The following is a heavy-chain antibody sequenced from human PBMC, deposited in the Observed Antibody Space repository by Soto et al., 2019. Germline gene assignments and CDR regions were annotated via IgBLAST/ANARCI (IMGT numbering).Heavy chain of an antibody. J-gene: IGHJ4*02. V-gene: IGHV3-48*01. CDR3: ARDSRGYSYGLFDY. D-gene: IGHD5-18*01. CDR2: ISSSSSTI. CDR1: GFTFSSYS. Sequence: GGSLRLSCAASGFTFSSYSMNWVRQAPGKGLEWVSYISSSSSTIYYADSVKGRFTISRDNAKNSLYLQMNSLRAEDTAVYYCARDSRGYSYGLFDYWGQGTLVTVSS.